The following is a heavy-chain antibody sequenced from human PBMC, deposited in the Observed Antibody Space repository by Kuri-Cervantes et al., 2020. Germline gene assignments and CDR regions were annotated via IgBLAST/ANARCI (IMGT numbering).Heavy chain of an antibody. D-gene: IGHD6-19*01. Sequence: GESLKISCATSEFTFSNYGMHWVRQAPGKGLEWVAVIWYDGSNKYYADSVKGRFTISRDNSKNTLYLQMNSLRAEDTAVYYCARGIAVAGFDYWGQGTLVTVSS. J-gene: IGHJ4*02. CDR2: IWYDGSNK. CDR3: ARGIAVAGFDY. V-gene: IGHV3-33*01. CDR1: EFTFSNYG.